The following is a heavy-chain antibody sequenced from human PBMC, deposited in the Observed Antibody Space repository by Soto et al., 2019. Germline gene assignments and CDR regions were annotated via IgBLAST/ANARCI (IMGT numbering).Heavy chain of an antibody. CDR3: AKEAGAIREIKFDY. Sequence: GGSLRLSCAASGFTFSSYAMHWVRRAPGKGLEWVALISYDGSNKFYADSVKGRFTISRDNSKNTLYLQMNSLRAEDTAVYYCAKEAGAIREIKFDYWGQGTLVTVSS. J-gene: IGHJ4*02. CDR1: GFTFSSYA. CDR2: ISYDGSNK. D-gene: IGHD1-26*01. V-gene: IGHV3-30-3*01.